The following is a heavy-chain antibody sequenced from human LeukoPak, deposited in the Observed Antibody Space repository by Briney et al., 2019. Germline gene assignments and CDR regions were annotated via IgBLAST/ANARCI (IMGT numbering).Heavy chain of an antibody. CDR3: ARRGIAARTFDY. CDR1: GFTFSSYS. D-gene: IGHD6-6*01. V-gene: IGHV3-21*01. J-gene: IGHJ4*02. Sequence: GGSLRLSCAASGFTFSSYSMNWVRQAPGKGLEWVSSISSSSSYIYYADSVKGRFTISRDNAKDSLYLQMNSLRAEATAVYYCARRGIAARTFDYWGQGTLVTVSS. CDR2: ISSSSSYI.